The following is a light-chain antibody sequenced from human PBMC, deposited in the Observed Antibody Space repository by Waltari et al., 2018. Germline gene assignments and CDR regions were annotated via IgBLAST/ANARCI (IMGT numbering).Light chain of an antibody. V-gene: IGKV2-28*01. Sequence: DIVMTQSPLSLPVTPGEPASISCRSSQSLLYSNGYNYLDWYLQKPGQSPQLLVYLGSNRASGVPDRFSGSGSGTDVTLKISRVEAEDVGVYYCMQALQTPYTFGQGTKLEIK. CDR3: MQALQTPYT. CDR2: LGS. J-gene: IGKJ2*01. CDR1: QSLLYSNGYNY.